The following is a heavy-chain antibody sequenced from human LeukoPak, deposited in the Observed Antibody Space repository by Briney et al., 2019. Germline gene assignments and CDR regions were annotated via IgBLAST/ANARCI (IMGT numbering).Heavy chain of an antibody. J-gene: IGHJ3*02. CDR2: IIPIFGTA. D-gene: IGHD4-17*01. Sequence: SVKVSCKASGGTFSSYAISWVRQAPGQGLEWMGGIIPIFGTANYAQKFQGRVTITADESTSTAYMELSSLRSEDTAVYYCARSLDYYGDSYDAFDIWGQGTMVAVSS. V-gene: IGHV1-69*13. CDR3: ARSLDYYGDSYDAFDI. CDR1: GGTFSSYA.